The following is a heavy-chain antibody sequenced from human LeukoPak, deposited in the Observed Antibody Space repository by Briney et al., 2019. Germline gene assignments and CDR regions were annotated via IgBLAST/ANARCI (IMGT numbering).Heavy chain of an antibody. CDR3: ATDPEDGGNH. Sequence: SVKVSCKASGGTFSSYAISWVRQAPGQGLEWMGRIIPILGIANYAQKFQGRVTITADKSTSTAYTELSSLRSEDTAVYYCATDPEDGGNHWGQGTLVTVSS. CDR2: IIPILGIA. CDR1: GGTFSSYA. J-gene: IGHJ4*02. D-gene: IGHD4-23*01. V-gene: IGHV1-69*04.